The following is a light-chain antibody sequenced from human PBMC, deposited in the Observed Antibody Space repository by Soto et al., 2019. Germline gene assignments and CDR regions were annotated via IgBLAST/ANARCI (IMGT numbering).Light chain of an antibody. J-gene: IGLJ1*01. Sequence: QSVLTQPPSVSEAPGQGVTISCTGSSSNIGGGYDVHWFQQLPGTAPKLLFYGKNNRPSGVPDRFSGSTSGMSASLAITGLQTEDEAIYYCQSYDASLSGYVFGTGTKLTVL. CDR1: SSNIGGGYD. V-gene: IGLV1-40*01. CDR2: GKN. CDR3: QSYDASLSGYV.